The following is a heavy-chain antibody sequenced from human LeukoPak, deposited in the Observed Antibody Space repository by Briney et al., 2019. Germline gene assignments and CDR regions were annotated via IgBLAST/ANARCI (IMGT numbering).Heavy chain of an antibody. V-gene: IGHV1-18*01. CDR3: ARVSSNVAPFDY. Sequence: GASVKVSCKASGYTFTSYDINWVRQATGQGLEWMGWMNPNSGNTNYAQKLQGRVTMTTDTSTSTAYMELRSLRSDDTAVYYCARVSSNVAPFDYWGQGTLVTVSS. J-gene: IGHJ4*02. CDR1: GYTFTSYD. CDR2: MNPNSGNT. D-gene: IGHD2-15*01.